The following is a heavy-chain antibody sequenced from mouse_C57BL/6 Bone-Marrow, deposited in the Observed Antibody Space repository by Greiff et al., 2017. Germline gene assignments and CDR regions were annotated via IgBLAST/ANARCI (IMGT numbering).Heavy chain of an antibody. J-gene: IGHJ2*01. D-gene: IGHD4-1*01. CDR3: ARSGPLGRSIDY. CDR2: IYPTSGRT. V-gene: IGHV1-55*01. CDR1: GYTFTSYW. Sequence: QVHVQQPGAELVKPGASVKMSCKASGYTFTSYWITWVKQRPGQGLEWIGDIYPTSGRTNYNEKFKSKATLTVDTSSNTAYMQLSSLTSEDSAVFYCARSGPLGRSIDYWGQGTTLTVSS.